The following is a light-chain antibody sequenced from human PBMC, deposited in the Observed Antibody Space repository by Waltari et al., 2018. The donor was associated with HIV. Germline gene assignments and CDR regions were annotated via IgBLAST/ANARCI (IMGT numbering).Light chain of an antibody. CDR2: EVS. CDR3: SSYTSSSTLV. Sequence: QSALTQPPSASGSPGQSVTISCTGTSSDIGDYDYVSWYQHQPGEAPKLMIYEVSNRPSGVSNRFSGSKSGNTASLTISGLQAEDEADYYCSSYTSSSTLVFGGGTKLTVL. J-gene: IGLJ3*02. V-gene: IGLV2-14*01. CDR1: SSDIGDYDY.